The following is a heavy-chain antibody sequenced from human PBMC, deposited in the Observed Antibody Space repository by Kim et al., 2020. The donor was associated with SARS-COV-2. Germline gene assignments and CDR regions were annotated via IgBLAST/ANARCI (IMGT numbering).Heavy chain of an antibody. Sequence: ASVKVYCKASGYTFTSYDINWVRQATGQGLEWMGWMNPNSGNTGYAQKFQGRVTMTRNTSISTAYMELSSLRSEDTAVYYCAREGRYFDWLRTTLHRNWFDPWGQGTPVTVSS. CDR2: MNPNSGNT. CDR3: AREGRYFDWLRTTLHRNWFDP. V-gene: IGHV1-8*01. CDR1: GYTFTSYD. D-gene: IGHD3-9*01. J-gene: IGHJ5*02.